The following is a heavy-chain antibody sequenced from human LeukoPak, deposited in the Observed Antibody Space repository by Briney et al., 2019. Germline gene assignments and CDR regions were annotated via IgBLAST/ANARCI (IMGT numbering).Heavy chain of an antibody. V-gene: IGHV4-59*01. CDR1: GGSISNYY. CDR3: ARLSRGSSAGFDY. CDR2: IYYSGSS. J-gene: IGHJ4*02. Sequence: SETLSLTCAVSGGSISNYYWNWIRQPPGKGLEWIGYIYYSGSSNYNPSLKSRVTISVDTSKNQFSLKVNSVTAADTAVYFCARLSRGSSAGFDYWGQGILVTVSS. D-gene: IGHD6-6*01.